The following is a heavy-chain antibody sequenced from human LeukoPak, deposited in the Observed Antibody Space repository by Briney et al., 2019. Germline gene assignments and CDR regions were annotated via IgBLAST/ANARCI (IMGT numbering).Heavy chain of an antibody. CDR3: ARHYYETLSAFDI. CDR1: GYSFTKYW. D-gene: IGHD3-22*01. CDR2: IDPSDSYT. V-gene: IGHV5-10-1*01. Sequence: GASLRISCKGSGYSFTKYWISWVRQMPGKGLEWMGRIDPSDSYTKYSPSFQGHVTISADKSISTAYLQWSSLKASDTAMYYCARHYYETLSAFDIWGQGTMVTVSS. J-gene: IGHJ3*02.